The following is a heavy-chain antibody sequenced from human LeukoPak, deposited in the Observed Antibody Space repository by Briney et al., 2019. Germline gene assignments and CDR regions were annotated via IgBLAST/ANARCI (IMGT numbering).Heavy chain of an antibody. D-gene: IGHD3-22*01. CDR3: ASVSRDYYDSSGYGNY. CDR1: GGSISSYY. CDR2: IYYSGST. V-gene: IGHV4-59*12. J-gene: IGHJ4*02. Sequence: SETLSLTCTVSGGSISSYYWSWIRQPPGKGLEWIGYIYYSGSTNYNPSLKSRVTISVDTSQNQFSLKLSSVTAADTAVYYCASVSRDYYDSSGYGNYWGQGTLVTVSS.